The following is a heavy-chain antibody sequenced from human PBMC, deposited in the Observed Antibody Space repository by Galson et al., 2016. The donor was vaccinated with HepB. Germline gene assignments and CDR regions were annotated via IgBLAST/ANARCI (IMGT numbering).Heavy chain of an antibody. CDR1: GYSFTTYW. CDR2: MFPRDPDT. Sequence: QSGAEVKKPGESLSISCKVSGYSFTTYWIGWVRQMPGKGLEWMGIMFPRDPDTRYTPSFQGQVTIPADKSISTAYLQWTSLKASDTAMYYCAIVRTTVTMPFDYWGQGTLVTVSS. J-gene: IGHJ4*02. CDR3: AIVRTTVTMPFDY. D-gene: IGHD4-17*01. V-gene: IGHV5-51*01.